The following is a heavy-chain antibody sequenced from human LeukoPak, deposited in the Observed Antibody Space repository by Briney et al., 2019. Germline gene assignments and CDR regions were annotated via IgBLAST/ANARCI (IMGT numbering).Heavy chain of an antibody. CDR2: IYYSGST. V-gene: IGHV4-59*01. CDR1: GGSISSYY. D-gene: IGHD3-22*01. CDR3: ARGDGAYYYDSSGYYPSLYFDY. Sequence: SETLSLTCTVSGGSISSYYWSWIRQPPGKGLEWIGYIYYSGSTNYNPSLKSRVTISVDTSKDQFSLKLSSVTAADTAVYYCARGDGAYYYDSSGYYPSLYFDYWGQGTLVTVSS. J-gene: IGHJ4*02.